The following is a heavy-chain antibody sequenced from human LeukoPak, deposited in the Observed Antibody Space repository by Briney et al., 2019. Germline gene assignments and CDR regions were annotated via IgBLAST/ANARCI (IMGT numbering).Heavy chain of an antibody. CDR2: ISGSGGIT. J-gene: IGHJ4*02. CDR3: AKDLSVPYYFDY. Sequence: GGSLRFSCVASGFTFSTYAMSWVRQAPGKGLEWVSAISGSGGITHYADSVKGRFTISRDNTKNTLYLQMNSLRAEDTAVYYCAKDLSVPYYFDYWGQGTLVTVST. CDR1: GFTFSTYA. V-gene: IGHV3-23*01. D-gene: IGHD2/OR15-2a*01.